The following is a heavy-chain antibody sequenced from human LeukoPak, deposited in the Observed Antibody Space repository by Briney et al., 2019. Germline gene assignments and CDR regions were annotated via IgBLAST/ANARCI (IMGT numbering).Heavy chain of an antibody. CDR3: AKDIGHY. CDR2: ISWNSKDI. Sequence: PGGSLRLSCAASGFIFDDYAMHWVRQAPGKGLEWVSGISWNSKDIGYVDSVEGRFTISRDNAKNSLYLQMNSLRAEDTALYYCAKDIGHYWGQGTLVTVSS. CDR1: GFIFDDYA. J-gene: IGHJ4*02. V-gene: IGHV3-9*01.